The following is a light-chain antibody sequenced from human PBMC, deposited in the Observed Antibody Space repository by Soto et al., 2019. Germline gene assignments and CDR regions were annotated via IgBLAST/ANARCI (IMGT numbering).Light chain of an antibody. Sequence: QSALTQPASVSGSPGQSITISCTGTSSDVGGYNYVSWYQQHPGKAPKLMIYDVSNRPSGGSNRFSGSKSGNTASLTISGLQAEDEADYYCSSYASSSTWVFGTGTKLTVL. CDR2: DVS. V-gene: IGLV2-14*01. CDR1: SSDVGGYNY. J-gene: IGLJ1*01. CDR3: SSYASSSTWV.